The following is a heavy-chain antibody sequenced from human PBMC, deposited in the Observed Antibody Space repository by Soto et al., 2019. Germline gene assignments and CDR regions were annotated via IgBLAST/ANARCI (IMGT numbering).Heavy chain of an antibody. Sequence: QVQLVQSGAEVKKPGSSVKVSCKASGGTFSSYAISWVRQAPGQGLEWMGGIIPIFGTANYAQKFQGRVMMTADESTSTAYMELSSLRSEDTAVYYCARGCSSTSCFPDGAYYYGMDVWGQGTTVTVSS. CDR1: GGTFSSYA. J-gene: IGHJ6*02. CDR3: ARGCSSTSCFPDGAYYYGMDV. D-gene: IGHD2-2*01. V-gene: IGHV1-69*01. CDR2: IIPIFGTA.